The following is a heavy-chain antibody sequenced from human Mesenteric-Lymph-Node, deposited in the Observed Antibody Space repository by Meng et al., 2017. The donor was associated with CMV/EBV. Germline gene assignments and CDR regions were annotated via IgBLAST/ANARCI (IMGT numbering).Heavy chain of an antibody. Sequence: SGYIFNDYYIHWVRQAPGQGLEWMGWINPYNGDTNYALKLQGWVTMTRDTSVSTAYMELSSLRYEDTAVYYCATVGGRDGYNSLFDYWGQGTLVTVSS. D-gene: IGHD5-24*01. CDR2: INPYNGDT. CDR1: GYIFNDYY. V-gene: IGHV1-2*04. J-gene: IGHJ4*02. CDR3: ATVGGRDGYNSLFDY.